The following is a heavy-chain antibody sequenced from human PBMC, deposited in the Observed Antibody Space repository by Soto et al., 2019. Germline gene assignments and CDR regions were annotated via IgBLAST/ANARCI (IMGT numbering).Heavy chain of an antibody. Sequence: QVQLVQSGAEVKKPGSSVKVSCKASGGTFSSYAIRWVRQAPGQGLEWMGGIIPIFGTANYAQKFQGRVTITADESTSTAYMELSSLRSEDTAVYYCAGDIVLVPGARLGYWGQGTLVTVSS. CDR2: IIPIFGTA. V-gene: IGHV1-69*12. CDR1: GGTFSSYA. CDR3: AGDIVLVPGARLGY. D-gene: IGHD2-2*01. J-gene: IGHJ4*02.